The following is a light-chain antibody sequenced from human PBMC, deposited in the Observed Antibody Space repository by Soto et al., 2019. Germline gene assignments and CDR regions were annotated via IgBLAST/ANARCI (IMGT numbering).Light chain of an antibody. CDR3: QQHSHWPPWT. V-gene: IGKV3-11*01. Sequence: EVVLTQSPATLSLSPGERATLSCRASENVRTFVDWYQQKPGQAPRLLIHGASNRATGIPDRFSGSGSGTDFTLTISILEPEDFAVYYCQQHSHWPPWTFGQGTKVDIK. CDR1: ENVRTF. CDR2: GAS. J-gene: IGKJ1*01.